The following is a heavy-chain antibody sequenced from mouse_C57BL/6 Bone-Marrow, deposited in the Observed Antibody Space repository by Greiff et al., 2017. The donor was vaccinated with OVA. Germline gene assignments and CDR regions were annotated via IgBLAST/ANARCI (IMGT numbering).Heavy chain of an antibody. D-gene: IGHD1-1*01. CDR3: VRPPSTVDCYFEV. V-gene: IGHV10-1*01. J-gene: IGHJ1*03. CDR2: IRSKSNNYAT. Sequence: DVKLVESGGGLVQPKGSLKLSCAASGYSIHTYAMNWVRQAPGKGLEGVARIRSKSNNYATYYADSVKDRFTISSDDSEHMLYLQMNNLKTEDTAMYYCVRPPSTVDCYFEVWGTGTTVTVSS. CDR1: GYSIHTYA.